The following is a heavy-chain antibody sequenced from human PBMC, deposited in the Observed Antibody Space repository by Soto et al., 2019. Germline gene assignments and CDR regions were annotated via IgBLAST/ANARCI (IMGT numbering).Heavy chain of an antibody. V-gene: IGHV3-33*01. CDR1: GFTFSNYG. D-gene: IGHD1-26*01. Sequence: GSMRLSYAAAGFTFSNYGMHWVRQAPGKGLEWVAIIWHDGNNKYYADSVRGRFIISRDNSKNRLYLQMNSLRAEDTAVYYCASDLVGASDSYGLDVWGQGTPVTVS. CDR2: IWHDGNNK. CDR3: ASDLVGASDSYGLDV. J-gene: IGHJ6*02.